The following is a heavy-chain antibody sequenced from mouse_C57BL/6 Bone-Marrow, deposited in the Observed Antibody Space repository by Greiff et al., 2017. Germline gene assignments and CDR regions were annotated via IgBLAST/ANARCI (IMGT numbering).Heavy chain of an antibody. J-gene: IGHJ2*01. Sequence: VQLMESGAELARPGASVKLSCKASGYAFTSYGISWVKQRTGQGLEWIGEIYPGSGNTNYNAKFKGKATLTAAKSSSPAYMHLRCLTSADAAVYFCARDDYDDYWGQGTTLTVSA. CDR3: ARDDYDDY. D-gene: IGHD2-4*01. CDR1: GYAFTSYG. V-gene: IGHV1-81*01. CDR2: IYPGSGNT.